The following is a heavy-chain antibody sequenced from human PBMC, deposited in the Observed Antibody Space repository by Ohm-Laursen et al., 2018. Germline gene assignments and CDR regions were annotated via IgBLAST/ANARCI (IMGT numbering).Heavy chain of an antibody. CDR3: MRGLYWRSETGNY. Sequence: SLRLSCAASGFTFSEHYMDWVRKDPGKGLEWVGRIRDKGNSDTTSYAPSVKGRFTISRDDSRNLVYLQMDSLKTDDSAIYYCMRGLYWRSETGNYWGQGTRVTVSS. CDR2: IRDKGNSDTT. CDR1: GFTFSEHY. D-gene: IGHD2-15*01. J-gene: IGHJ4*02. V-gene: IGHV3-72*01.